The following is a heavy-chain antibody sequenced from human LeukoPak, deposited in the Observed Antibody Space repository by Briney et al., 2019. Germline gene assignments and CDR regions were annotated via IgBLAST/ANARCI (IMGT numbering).Heavy chain of an antibody. D-gene: IGHD2-2*01. V-gene: IGHV3-64D*09. J-gene: IGHJ4*02. CDR1: GFTFSSYA. CDR3: MKDATRPKNQLLY. CDR2: ISSNGGST. Sequence: GGSLRLSCSVSGFTFSSYAMHWVRQAPGKGLEYVSAISSNGGSTYYADSVKGRFTISRDNSTNPLYLQMSSLRAEDTAVYYWMKDATRPKNQLLYWGQGTLVTVSS.